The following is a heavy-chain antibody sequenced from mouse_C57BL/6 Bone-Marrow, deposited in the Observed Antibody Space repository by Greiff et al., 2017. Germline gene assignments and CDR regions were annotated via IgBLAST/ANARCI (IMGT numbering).Heavy chain of an antibody. J-gene: IGHJ3*01. CDR1: GFSLSTFGMG. CDR2: IWWDDDK. CDR3: ARNYDGHFHLRGRFAY. D-gene: IGHD2-3*01. Sequence: QVTLKVCGPGILQPSQTLSLTCSFSGFSLSTFGMGVGWIRQPSGKGLEWLAHIWWDDDKYYNPALKSRLTISKATSKNQVFLKIANVDTADTATYYCARNYDGHFHLRGRFAYWGQGTLVTVSA. V-gene: IGHV8-8*01.